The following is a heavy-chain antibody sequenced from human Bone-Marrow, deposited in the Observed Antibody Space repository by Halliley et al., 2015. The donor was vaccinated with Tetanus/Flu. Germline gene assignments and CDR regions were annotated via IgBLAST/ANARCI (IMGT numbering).Heavy chain of an antibody. CDR3: ARDKGGLAGALYYFDN. CDR2: IWYGGDNK. D-gene: IGHD3-16*01. J-gene: IGHJ4*02. CDR1: GFSFSSYG. V-gene: IGHV3-33*01. Sequence: SGFSFSSYGMHWVRQAPGKGLEWVALIWYGGDNKYYADSVQGRFTISRDNSKKTLYLQMDSLRVEDTAVYYCARDKGGLAGALYYFDNWGQGTQVTVSS.